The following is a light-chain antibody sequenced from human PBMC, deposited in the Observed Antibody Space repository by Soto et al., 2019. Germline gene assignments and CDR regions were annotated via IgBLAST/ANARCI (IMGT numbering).Light chain of an antibody. Sequence: QSALTQPPSASGSPGQSVTISCTGTSSDVGAYNFVSWFQQHPGKAPKLMIYDVSKRPSGVPDRFSGSKSDNTASLTVYGLQAEDEGDYYCFSYAGSDKWVSGGGTKLTVL. CDR2: DVS. CDR1: SSDVGAYNF. V-gene: IGLV2-8*01. J-gene: IGLJ3*02. CDR3: FSYAGSDKWV.